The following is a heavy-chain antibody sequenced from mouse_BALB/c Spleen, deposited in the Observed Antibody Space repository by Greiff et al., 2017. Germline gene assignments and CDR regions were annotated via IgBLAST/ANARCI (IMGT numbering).Heavy chain of an antibody. CDR1: GYTFTDYA. V-gene: IGHV1S137*01. Sequence: VQRVESGAELVRPGVSVKISCKGSGYTFTDYAMHWVKQSHAKSLEWIGVISTYYGDASYNQKFKGKATMTVDKSSSTAYMELARLTSEDSAIYYCASSITTVVEGFAYWGQGTLVTVSA. CDR2: ISTYYGDA. J-gene: IGHJ3*01. D-gene: IGHD1-1*01. CDR3: ASSITTVVEGFAY.